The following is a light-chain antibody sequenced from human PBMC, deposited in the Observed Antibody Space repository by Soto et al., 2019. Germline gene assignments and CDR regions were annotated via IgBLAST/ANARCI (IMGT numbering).Light chain of an antibody. CDR3: QKYFTTPIT. CDR2: WES. Sequence: DIVMTHAPDFLAVSLGERATINCRSSQSVFDSSDNKNYLAWYQQKTGQHPKLLIYWESTRESGVHDRFSGSGSGTGFTLTIRRLQTEEVAVYDCQKYFTTPITFGKGKRREIK. J-gene: IGKJ5*01. V-gene: IGKV4-1*01. CDR1: QSVFDSSDNKNY.